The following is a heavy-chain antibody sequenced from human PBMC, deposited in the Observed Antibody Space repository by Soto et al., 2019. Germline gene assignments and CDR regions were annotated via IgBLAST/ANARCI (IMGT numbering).Heavy chain of an antibody. CDR2: ISNNGAHT. D-gene: IGHD6-13*01. CDR3: ARRGYGSRWPNVYMDV. CDR1: EFTFSNYE. J-gene: IGHJ6*03. Sequence: GGSLRLSCAASEFTFSNYEMHWVRQAPGKGLEYVSGISNNGAHTDYAKSVKVRFTISRDNSENTLYLQMGSLRAEDMALYYCARRGYGSRWPNVYMDVWGKGTTVTVSS. V-gene: IGHV3-64*01.